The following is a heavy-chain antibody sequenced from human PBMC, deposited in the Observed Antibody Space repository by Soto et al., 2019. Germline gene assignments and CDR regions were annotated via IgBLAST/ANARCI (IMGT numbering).Heavy chain of an antibody. CDR1: GFTFTNYW. V-gene: IGHV3-74*01. Sequence: EVQVVESGGGLVQPGGSLRLSCAASGFTFTNYWMHWVRQVPGEGLVWVSRIDNHGDGTSYADFVKGRFTISRDNAKNTLYLQMNSLGVEEKAIFYCGTVFEKWGQGTMVTVSS. J-gene: IGHJ3*02. CDR3: GTVFEK. CDR2: IDNHGDGT.